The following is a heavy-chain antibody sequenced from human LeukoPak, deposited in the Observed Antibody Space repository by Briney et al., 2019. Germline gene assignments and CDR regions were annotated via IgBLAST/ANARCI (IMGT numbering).Heavy chain of an antibody. V-gene: IGHV4-39*07. CDR2: IYYSGST. Sequence: SETLSLTCTVSGGSISSSSYYWGCIRQPPGNGLEWIGSIYYSGSTYYNPSLKSRVTISVDTSKNQFSLKLSSVTAADTAVYYCARDGPATAPIWGQGTMVTVSS. J-gene: IGHJ3*02. CDR1: GGSISSSSYY. D-gene: IGHD2-21*02. CDR3: ARDGPATAPI.